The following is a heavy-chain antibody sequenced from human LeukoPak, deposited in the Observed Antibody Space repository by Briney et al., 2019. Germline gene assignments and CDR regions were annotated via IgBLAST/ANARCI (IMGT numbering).Heavy chain of an antibody. V-gene: IGHV4-59*01. CDR2: IYYSGST. Sequence: KPSETLSLTCTVSGGSISSYYWSWIRQPPGKGLEWIGYIYYSGSTNYNPSLKSRVTISVDTSKNQFSLKLSSVTAADTAVYYCARASSVLRYFDWLWFDPWGQGTLVTVSS. J-gene: IGHJ5*02. CDR1: GGSISSYY. D-gene: IGHD3-9*01. CDR3: ARASSVLRYFDWLWFDP.